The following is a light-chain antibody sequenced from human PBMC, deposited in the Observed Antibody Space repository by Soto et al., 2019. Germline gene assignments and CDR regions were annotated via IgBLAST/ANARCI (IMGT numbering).Light chain of an antibody. J-gene: IGLJ3*02. CDR3: QSYDSSLSGSV. CDR2: GNS. CDR1: SSNIGAGYD. V-gene: IGLV1-40*01. Sequence: QSVLTQPPSVSGAPGQRVTISCTGSSSNIGAGYDVHWYQQLPGTAPKLLIYGNSNRPSGVPDRFSGSKSGTSASLAIIGLQAEDEAEYYCQSYDSSLSGSVFGGGTKLTVL.